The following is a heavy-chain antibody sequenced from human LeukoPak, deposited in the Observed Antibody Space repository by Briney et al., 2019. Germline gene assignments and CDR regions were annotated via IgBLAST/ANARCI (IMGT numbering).Heavy chain of an antibody. CDR1: GYTFTTFG. CDR2: ISTYNSNI. V-gene: IGHV1-18*01. D-gene: IGHD2-2*01. J-gene: IGHJ3*01. Sequence: ASVKVSCKASGYTFTTFGFTWVRQAPGQGLGWLGWISTYNSNINYAQNFQDRLTLTTDTSTNTAYMELSSLRFDDTAIYYCARGRLPADAFDVWGQGTLATVSS. CDR3: ARGRLPADAFDV.